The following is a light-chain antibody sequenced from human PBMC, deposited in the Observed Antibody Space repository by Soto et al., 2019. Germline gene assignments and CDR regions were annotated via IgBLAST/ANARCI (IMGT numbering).Light chain of an antibody. J-gene: IGKJ1*01. Sequence: DIVMTQSPDSLAVSLGERATINCKSSQSVLYSSNNKNYLAWYQQKPGQPPKLLIYWASTRESGVPDRFSGSGSGTDFTLTISSLQAEDVAVYYCQQYYSTPCLFGQGTKVEIK. CDR3: QQYYSTPCL. V-gene: IGKV4-1*01. CDR2: WAS. CDR1: QSVLYSSNNKNY.